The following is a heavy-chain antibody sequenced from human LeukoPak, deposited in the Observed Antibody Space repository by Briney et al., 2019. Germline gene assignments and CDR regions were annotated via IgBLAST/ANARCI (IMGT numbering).Heavy chain of an antibody. CDR2: IYPGDSDT. J-gene: IGHJ4*01. D-gene: IGHD2-15*01. CDR3: ARLGGPRSPFDY. V-gene: IGHV5-51*01. CDR1: GYNFATYW. Sequence: GESLKISCKGSGYNFATYWIVWVRQMPGKGLEWMGVIYPGDSDTRYSPSFQGQVTISADKSIATAYLQWRSLKASDTAIYYCARLGGPRSPFDYWGQGTRVTVSS.